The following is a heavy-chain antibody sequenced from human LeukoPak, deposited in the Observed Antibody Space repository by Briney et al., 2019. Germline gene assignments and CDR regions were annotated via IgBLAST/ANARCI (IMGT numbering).Heavy chain of an antibody. Sequence: SETLSLTCTVSGGSIKNYYWTWIRQPPGKGLEWIGEINHSGSTSYNPSLKSRVTISVDTSKNQFSLKLSSVTAADTAVYYCATRTTVTTYFDYWGQGTLVTVSS. CDR1: GGSIKNYY. D-gene: IGHD4-11*01. CDR2: INHSGST. V-gene: IGHV4-34*01. CDR3: ATRTTVTTYFDY. J-gene: IGHJ4*02.